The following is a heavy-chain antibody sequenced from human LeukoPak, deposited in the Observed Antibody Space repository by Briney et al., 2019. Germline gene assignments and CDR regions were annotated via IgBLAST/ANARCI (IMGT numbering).Heavy chain of an antibody. CDR1: GGSISSSSYY. CDR2: IFYSGNT. CDR3: ARVWDRSSSPDY. D-gene: IGHD6-6*01. Sequence: SETLSLTCTVSGGSISSSSYYWGWIRQPPGKGLEWIGSIFYSGNTYYNPSLKSRVTISVDTSKNQFSLKLSSVTAADTAVYYCARVWDRSSSPDYWGQGTLVTVSS. V-gene: IGHV4-39*07. J-gene: IGHJ4*02.